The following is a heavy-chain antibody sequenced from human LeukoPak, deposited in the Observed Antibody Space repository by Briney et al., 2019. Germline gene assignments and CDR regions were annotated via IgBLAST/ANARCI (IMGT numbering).Heavy chain of an antibody. V-gene: IGHV3-30*18. CDR3: AKDQGRYSSGWT. J-gene: IGHJ4*02. Sequence: GGSLRLSCAASGFTFSSYGMHWGRQAPGKGLEWVAVISYDGSNKYYADSVKGRFTISRDNSKNTLYLQMNSLRAEDTAVYYCAKDQGRYSSGWTWGQGTLVTVSS. CDR2: ISYDGSNK. CDR1: GFTFSSYG. D-gene: IGHD6-19*01.